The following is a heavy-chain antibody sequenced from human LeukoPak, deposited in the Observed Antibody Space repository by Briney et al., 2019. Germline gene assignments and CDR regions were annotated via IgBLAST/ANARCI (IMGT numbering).Heavy chain of an antibody. J-gene: IGHJ4*02. CDR3: ARVKRTIFGVVYYFDY. Sequence: PGGSLRLSCAASGFTFSSYSMSWVRQAPGKGLEWVSSISSSSSYIYYADSVKGRFTISRDNAKNSLYLQMNSLRAEDTAVYYCARVKRTIFGVVYYFDYWGQGTLVTVSS. V-gene: IGHV3-21*01. CDR1: GFTFSSYS. D-gene: IGHD3-3*01. CDR2: ISSSSSYI.